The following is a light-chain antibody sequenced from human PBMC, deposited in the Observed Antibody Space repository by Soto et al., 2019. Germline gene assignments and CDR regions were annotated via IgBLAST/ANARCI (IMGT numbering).Light chain of an antibody. CDR1: QSISNY. CDR2: AAS. CDR3: QQSYGTPLT. V-gene: IGKV1-39*01. J-gene: IGKJ4*01. Sequence: DMEMTQSPSSLSAFVGDRVTITCRSSQSISNYLNWYQHKPGKVPTLLIYAASSLQSGVPTRFSGSGSGTDFTITINSFQPDDFATYYCQQSYGTPLTFGGGTKIEIK.